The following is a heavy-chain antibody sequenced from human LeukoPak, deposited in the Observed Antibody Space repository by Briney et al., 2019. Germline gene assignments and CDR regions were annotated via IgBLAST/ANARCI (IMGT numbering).Heavy chain of an antibody. CDR3: ARGAWYNSAYTALHYFDY. Sequence: ASVKVSFKASGYPFTNYDINWVRPATGQRLEWMGWMNPNNGNAGYAQKFQDKVTMTRDTSISTAYMELSSLRSEDTAIYYCARGAWYNSAYTALHYFDYWGQGTLVTVSS. D-gene: IGHD6-19*01. CDR2: MNPNNGNA. V-gene: IGHV1-8*01. J-gene: IGHJ4*02. CDR1: GYPFTNYD.